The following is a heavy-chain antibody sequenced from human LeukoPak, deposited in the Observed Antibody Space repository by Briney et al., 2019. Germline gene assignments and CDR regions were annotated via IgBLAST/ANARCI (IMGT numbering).Heavy chain of an antibody. V-gene: IGHV3-20*04. Sequence: LTGGSLRLSCAASGFTVSSNYMSWVRQAPGKGLEWVSGINWNGGSTGYADSVKGRFTVSRDNAKNSLYLEMNSLRVEDTGFYYCARRLMGGFTDWYFDLWGRGTLVTVSS. CDR2: INWNGGST. CDR1: GFTVSSNY. D-gene: IGHD2-15*01. J-gene: IGHJ2*01. CDR3: ARRLMGGFTDWYFDL.